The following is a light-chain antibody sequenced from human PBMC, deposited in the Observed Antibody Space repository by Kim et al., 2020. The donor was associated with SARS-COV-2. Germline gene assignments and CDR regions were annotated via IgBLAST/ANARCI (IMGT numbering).Light chain of an antibody. CDR1: SSDVGGYNY. CDR2: EVS. J-gene: IGLJ2*01. CDR3: SSYAGSNNLV. Sequence: GPSVTSSCTGTSSDVGGYNYVSWYQQHPGKAPELMIYEVSKRPSGVPDRFSGSKSGNTASLTVSGLQAEDEADYYCSSYAGSNNLVFGGGTQLTVL. V-gene: IGLV2-8*01.